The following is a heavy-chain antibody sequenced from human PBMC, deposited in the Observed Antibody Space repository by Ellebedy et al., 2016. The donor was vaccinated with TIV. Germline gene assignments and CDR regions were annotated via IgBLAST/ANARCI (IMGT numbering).Heavy chain of an antibody. V-gene: IGHV3-74*01. CDR3: ARGRYYGLDV. CDR2: LMSDGRST. Sequence: GGSLRLSCAASGFTFSTYWMHWVRQAPGKGLIWVSRLMSDGRSTTYADSVKGRFTISRDNAKNTLYLQMHSLRAEDAAVYYCARGRYYGLDVWGQGTTVTVSS. J-gene: IGHJ6*02. CDR1: GFTFSTYW.